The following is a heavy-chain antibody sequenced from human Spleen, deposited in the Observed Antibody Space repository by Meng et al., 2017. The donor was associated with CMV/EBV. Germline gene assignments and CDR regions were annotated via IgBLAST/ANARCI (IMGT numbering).Heavy chain of an antibody. CDR1: GYTFTGYY. CDR3: ARDLVGYDAFDI. V-gene: IGHV1-46*01. D-gene: IGHD3-22*01. J-gene: IGHJ3*02. CDR2: INPDGGTT. Sequence: ASVKVSCKASGYTFTGYYIHWVRQAPGQGLEWMGRINPDGGTTTYAQKFQGGLTLTSDTSTSTVYMELSRLTSEDMAVYYCARDLVGYDAFDIWGQGTLVTVSS.